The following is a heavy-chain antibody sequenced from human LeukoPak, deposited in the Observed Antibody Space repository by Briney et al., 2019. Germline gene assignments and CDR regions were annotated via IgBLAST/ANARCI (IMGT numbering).Heavy chain of an antibody. V-gene: IGHV1-8*01. Sequence: ASVKVSCKASGYTFTSYDINWVRQATGQGLEWMGWMNPNSGNTGYAQKFQGRVTMTRNTSISTAYMELSSLRPEDTAVYYCAREGSSSSGIDYWGQGTLVTVSS. CDR1: GYTFTSYD. J-gene: IGHJ4*02. CDR2: MNPNSGNT. D-gene: IGHD6-6*01. CDR3: AREGSSSSGIDY.